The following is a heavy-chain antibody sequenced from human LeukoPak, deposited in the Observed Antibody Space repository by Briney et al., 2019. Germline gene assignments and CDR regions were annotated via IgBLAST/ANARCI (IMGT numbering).Heavy chain of an antibody. J-gene: IGHJ3*02. Sequence: SETLSLTCTVSGGSISSGSYYWSWIRQPAGKGLEWIGRIYTSGSTNYNPSLKSRVTISVDTSKNLFSLKLSSVTAADTAVYYCARGIDCSSTSCHGYAFDIWGQGTMVTVSS. D-gene: IGHD2-2*01. V-gene: IGHV4-61*02. CDR2: IYTSGST. CDR3: ARGIDCSSTSCHGYAFDI. CDR1: GGSISSGSYY.